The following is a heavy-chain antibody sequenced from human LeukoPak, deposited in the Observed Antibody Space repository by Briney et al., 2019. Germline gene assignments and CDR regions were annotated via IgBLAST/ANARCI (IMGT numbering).Heavy chain of an antibody. CDR1: GFTFSDYY. Sequence: GGSLRLSCAASGFTFSDYYMSWIRQAPGKELEWVSYISSSGSTIYYADSVKGRFTISRDNAKNSLYLQMNSLRAEDTAVYYCARDYLDQWLYTYYFDYWGQGTLVTVSS. V-gene: IGHV3-11*01. CDR2: ISSSGSTI. CDR3: ARDYLDQWLYTYYFDY. D-gene: IGHD6-19*01. J-gene: IGHJ4*02.